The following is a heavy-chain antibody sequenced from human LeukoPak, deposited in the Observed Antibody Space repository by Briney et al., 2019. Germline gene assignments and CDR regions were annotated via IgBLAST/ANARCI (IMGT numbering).Heavy chain of an antibody. D-gene: IGHD3-10*02. J-gene: IGHJ6*04. CDR3: AELGITMIGGV. CDR2: ISSSGRTI. CDR1: GVTFSSDE. V-gene: IGHV3-48*03. Sequence: GGALRLSCAASGVTFSSDEMNWVRQAPGKGLEWGSYISSSGRTIYYADSVKGRFTISRDNANNSLYLQMNTLRAEEPAVYYCAELGITMIGGVWGKGTTVTISS.